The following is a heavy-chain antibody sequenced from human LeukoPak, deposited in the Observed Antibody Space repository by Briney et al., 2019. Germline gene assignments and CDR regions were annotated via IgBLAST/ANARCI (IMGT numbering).Heavy chain of an antibody. Sequence: GAVQVSCKASGCTLPDYYLHWVRQAPGQGLEWMGWINHKRGGTNYAQKFQGRVTMTRDTSISTAYMELSRLRSDDTAVYYCARDIGARRIAAADQETDSDYWGQGTLVTVSS. D-gene: IGHD6-13*01. CDR2: INHKRGGT. CDR1: GCTLPDYY. J-gene: IGHJ4*02. V-gene: IGHV1-2*02. CDR3: ARDIGARRIAAADQETDSDY.